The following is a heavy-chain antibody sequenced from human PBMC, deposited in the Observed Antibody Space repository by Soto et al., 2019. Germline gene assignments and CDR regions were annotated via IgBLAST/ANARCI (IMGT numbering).Heavy chain of an antibody. CDR1: GGSISSSSYY. D-gene: IGHD5-12*01. Sequence: SETLSLTCTVSGGSISSSSYYWGWIRQPPGKGLEWIGSIYYSGSTYYNPSLKSRVTISVDTSKNQFSLKLSSVTAADTAVYYCARTSGYDLYYFDYWGQGTLVTVSS. J-gene: IGHJ4*02. CDR2: IYYSGST. V-gene: IGHV4-39*01. CDR3: ARTSGYDLYYFDY.